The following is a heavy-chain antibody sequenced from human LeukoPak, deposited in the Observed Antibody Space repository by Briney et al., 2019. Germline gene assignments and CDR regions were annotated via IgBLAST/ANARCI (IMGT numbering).Heavy chain of an antibody. J-gene: IGHJ4*02. CDR1: GGSLSSASYY. CDR2: VYYSGTT. D-gene: IGHD6-19*01. CDR3: ARVLWGSAGSGTFDY. V-gene: IGHV4-39*01. Sequence: SETLSLTCTVSGGSLSSASYYWGWIRQPPGKGLEWIACVYYSGTTNYNPSLKSRFTISVHTSKNQFSLQLSSVTAADTAVYYCARVLWGSAGSGTFDYWGQGTLVTVSS.